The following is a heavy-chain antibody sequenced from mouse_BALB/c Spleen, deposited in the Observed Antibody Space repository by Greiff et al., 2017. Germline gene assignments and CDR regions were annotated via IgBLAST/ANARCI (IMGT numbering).Heavy chain of an antibody. CDR3: ASSYYDYFDY. J-gene: IGHJ2*01. D-gene: IGHD2-4*01. V-gene: IGHV2-2*02. Sequence: VQLQQSGPGLVQPSQSLTITCTASGFSLTSYGVHWVRQSPGKGLEWLGVIWSGGNTDYNAAFISRLSISKDNSKSQVFFKMNSLQANDTAIYYCASSYYDYFDYWGQGTTLTVSS. CDR2: IWSGGNT. CDR1: GFSLTSYG.